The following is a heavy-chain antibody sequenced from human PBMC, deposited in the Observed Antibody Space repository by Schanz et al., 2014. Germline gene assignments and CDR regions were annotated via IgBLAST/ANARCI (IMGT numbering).Heavy chain of an antibody. CDR3: ARDLPYCDGGKCYSDGFDI. CDR1: GYIFINSG. J-gene: IGHJ3*02. V-gene: IGHV1-3*04. D-gene: IGHD2-21*01. Sequence: QVQVVQSGAELKKPGASVKVSCKASGYIFINSGISWVRQAPGQGLEWMGWINTANGNAKYSANCQARVTITRDTSATTAYMELTNLRSEDTAVYYCARDLPYCDGGKCYSDGFDIWGQGTLVTISS. CDR2: INTANGNA.